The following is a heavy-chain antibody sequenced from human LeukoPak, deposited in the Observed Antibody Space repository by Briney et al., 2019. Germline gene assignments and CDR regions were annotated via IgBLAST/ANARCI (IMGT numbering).Heavy chain of an antibody. Sequence: GGSLRLSCAGSGVTFSDYGMNWVRQAPGEGLECVSTIAGSGGNTNYADSVKGRFTISRDNSKNTLSLTMNSLRADDTAVYYCVKGRLFGDYIFDFWGQGTLVTVSS. CDR1: GVTFSDYG. V-gene: IGHV3-23*01. J-gene: IGHJ4*02. D-gene: IGHD4-17*01. CDR2: IAGSGGNT. CDR3: VKGRLFGDYIFDF.